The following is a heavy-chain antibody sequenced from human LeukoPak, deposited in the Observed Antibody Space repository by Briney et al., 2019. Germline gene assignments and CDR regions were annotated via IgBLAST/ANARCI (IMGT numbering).Heavy chain of an antibody. V-gene: IGHV3-30-3*01. CDR2: ISYDGSNK. CDR3: VPHPAGNFPGIDY. CDR1: GFTFSSYA. Sequence: AGGSLRLSCAGSGFTFSSYAMHWVRQAPGKGLEWVAVISYDGSNKYYADSVKGRFTISRDDSKNTVSLQMNSLRDEDTAVYYCVPHPAGNFPGIDYWGQGTRVTVSS. D-gene: IGHD2-2*01. J-gene: IGHJ4*02.